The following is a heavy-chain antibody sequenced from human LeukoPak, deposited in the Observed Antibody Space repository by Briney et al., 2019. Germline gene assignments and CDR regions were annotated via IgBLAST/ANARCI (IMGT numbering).Heavy chain of an antibody. Sequence: QAGGSLRLSCAASGFTLSSYAMTWVRQAPGRGLEWVSSVDGGGGGTYYADSVKGRFTISRDNSKDTLYLQMNGLRAEDTAVYYCARERYFDFWGQGTLVTVSS. CDR1: GFTLSSYA. CDR2: VDGGGGGT. CDR3: ARERYFDF. V-gene: IGHV3-23*01. J-gene: IGHJ4*02.